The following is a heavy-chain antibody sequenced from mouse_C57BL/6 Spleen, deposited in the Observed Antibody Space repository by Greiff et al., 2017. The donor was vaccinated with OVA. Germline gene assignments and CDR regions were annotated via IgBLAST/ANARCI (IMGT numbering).Heavy chain of an antibody. D-gene: IGHD2-4*01. J-gene: IGHJ1*03. CDR2: IRNKANNHAT. V-gene: IGHV6-6*01. CDR1: GFTFSDAW. Sequence: EVKLMESGGGLVQPGGSMKLSCAASGFTFSDAWMDWVRQSPEKGLEWVAEIRNKANNHATYYAESVKGRFTISRDDSKSSVYLQMNSLRAEDTGIYYCTRHDYDWYFDVWGTGTTVTVSS. CDR3: TRHDYDWYFDV.